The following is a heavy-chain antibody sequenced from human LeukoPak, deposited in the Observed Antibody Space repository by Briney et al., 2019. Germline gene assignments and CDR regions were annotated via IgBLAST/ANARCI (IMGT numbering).Heavy chain of an antibody. V-gene: IGHV3-15*01. J-gene: IGHJ3*02. CDR3: TTGEVPILWFGELIIAGHDAFDI. Sequence: GGSLRLSCAASGFTFSNAWMSWVRQAPGKGLEWVGRIKSKTDGGTTDYAAPVKGRFTISRDDSKNTLYLQMNSLKTEDTAVYYCTTGEVPILWFGELIIAGHDAFDIWGQGTMVTVSS. CDR1: GFTFSNAW. D-gene: IGHD3-10*01. CDR2: IKSKTDGGTT.